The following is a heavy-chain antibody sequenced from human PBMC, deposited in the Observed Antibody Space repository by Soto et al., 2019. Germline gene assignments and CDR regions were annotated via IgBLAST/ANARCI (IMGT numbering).Heavy chain of an antibody. V-gene: IGHV4-39*01. CDR2: IYYSGSP. D-gene: IGHD3-22*01. Sequence: SETLSLTCTVSGGSISSGDFYWSWIRQPPGKALEWIGSIYYSGSPYYNPSLKSRVTISVDTSKNQFSLKLSSVTAADTAVYYCASTMIVVVTHDYWGQGTLVTVSS. CDR3: ASTMIVVVTHDY. J-gene: IGHJ4*02. CDR1: GGSISSGDFY.